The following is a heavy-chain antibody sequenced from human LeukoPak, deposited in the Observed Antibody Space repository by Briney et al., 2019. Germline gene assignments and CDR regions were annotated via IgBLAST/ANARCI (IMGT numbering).Heavy chain of an antibody. CDR2: IYYSGST. V-gene: IGHV4-59*08. CDR1: GGSISSYY. J-gene: IGHJ6*02. Sequence: PSETLSLTCTVSGGSISSYYWSWIRQPPGKGLEWIGYIYYSGSTNYNPSLKSRVTISVDTSKNQFSLKLSSVTAAGTAVYYCARHGGGSGNLYYYYGMDVWGQGTTVTVSS. CDR3: ARHGGGSGNLYYYYGMDV. D-gene: IGHD3-10*01.